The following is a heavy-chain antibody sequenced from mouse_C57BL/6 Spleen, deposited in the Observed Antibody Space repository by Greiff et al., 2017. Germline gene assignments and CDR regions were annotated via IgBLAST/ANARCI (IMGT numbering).Heavy chain of an antibody. D-gene: IGHD2-4*01. CDR1: GYAFSSSW. CDR3: ARDYDYGHYAMDY. Sequence: QVQLQQSGPELVKPGASVKISCKASGYAFSSSWMNWVKQRPGKGLEWIGRIYPGDGDTNYNGKFKGKATLTADKSSSTAYMQLSSLTSEDSAVDFCARDYDYGHYAMDYWGQGTSVTVSA. CDR2: IYPGDGDT. V-gene: IGHV1-82*01. J-gene: IGHJ4*01.